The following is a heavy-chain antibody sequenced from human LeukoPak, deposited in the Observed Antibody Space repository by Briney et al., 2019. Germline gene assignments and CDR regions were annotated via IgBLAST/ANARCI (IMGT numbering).Heavy chain of an antibody. V-gene: IGHV3-30*14. Sequence: SCKASGYTFTSYAMHWVRQAPGKGLEWVAVVSYEGTIKYYSDSAKGRFTISRDNSANIISLQMNSLTTQDTAAYYCARENFDSWGQGTLVAVSS. CDR2: VSYEGTIK. J-gene: IGHJ5*01. CDR3: ARENFDS. CDR1: GYTFTSYA.